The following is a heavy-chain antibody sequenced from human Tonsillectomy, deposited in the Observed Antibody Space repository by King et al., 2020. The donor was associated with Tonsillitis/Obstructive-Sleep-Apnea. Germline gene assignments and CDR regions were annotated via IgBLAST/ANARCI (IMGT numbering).Heavy chain of an antibody. CDR1: GYTFTGYY. V-gene: IGHV1-2*02. CDR3: AREQRPAPSYAFDI. Sequence: HVQLVESGAEVKKPGASVKVSCTASGYTFTGYYMHWVRQAPGQGLEWMGWINPNSGGTNYAQKFQGRVTMTRDTSISTAYMELSRLRYDETAVYYCAREQRPAPSYAFDIWGQGTMVTVSS. D-gene: IGHD2-2*01. CDR2: INPNSGGT. J-gene: IGHJ3*02.